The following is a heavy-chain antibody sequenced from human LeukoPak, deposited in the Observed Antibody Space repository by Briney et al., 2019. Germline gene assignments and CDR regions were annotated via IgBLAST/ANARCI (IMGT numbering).Heavy chain of an antibody. V-gene: IGHV1-2*02. Sequence: ASVTVSCKASGYTITANYIHWLRQAPGQGLEWMGWMNPKDGATNYALKFQGRVTMTGDTSSNTAYLNLSGLTSDDSALYYCTRALAFWGQGTLVT. J-gene: IGHJ4*02. CDR1: GYTITANY. CDR2: MNPKDGAT. CDR3: TRALAF.